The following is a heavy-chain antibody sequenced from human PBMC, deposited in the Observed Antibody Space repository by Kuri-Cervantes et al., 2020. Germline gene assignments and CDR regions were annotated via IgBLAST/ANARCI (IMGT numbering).Heavy chain of an antibody. CDR1: GFTFSSYG. V-gene: IGHV3-23*01. CDR3: AKATNYGDQHFDY. Sequence: GGSLRLSCAASGFTFSSYGMHWVRQAPEKGLEWVSTISGSGRNTYYAYPVQGQFAISRDNSKNTLYLQMNRLRAEDTAVYYCAKATNYGDQHFDYWGQGTLVTVSS. CDR2: ISGSGRNT. D-gene: IGHD4-17*01. J-gene: IGHJ4*02.